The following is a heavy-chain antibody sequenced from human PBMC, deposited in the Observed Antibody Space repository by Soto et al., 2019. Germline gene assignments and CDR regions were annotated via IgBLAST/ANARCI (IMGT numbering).Heavy chain of an antibody. CDR2: ISYDGSNK. Sequence: PGGSLRLSCAASGFTFSSYGMHWVRQAPGKGLEWVAVISYDGSNKYYADSVKGRFTISRDNSKNTLYLQMNSLRAEDTAVYYCAKDAQLLRLDPLLCDYWGQGTLVTVSS. D-gene: IGHD4-17*01. CDR1: GFTFSSYG. CDR3: AKDAQLLRLDPLLCDY. J-gene: IGHJ4*02. V-gene: IGHV3-30*18.